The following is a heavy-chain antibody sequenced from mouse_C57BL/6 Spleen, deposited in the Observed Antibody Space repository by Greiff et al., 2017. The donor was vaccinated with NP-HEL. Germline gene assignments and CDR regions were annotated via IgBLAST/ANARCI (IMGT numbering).Heavy chain of an antibody. J-gene: IGHJ1*03. CDR2: ISYDGSN. Sequence: EVQLQESGPGLVKPSQSLSLTCSVTGYSITSGYYWNWIRQFPGNKLEWRGYISYDGSNNYNPSLKNRISINRDTSKNQFFLKLNSVTTEDTATYYCARNYGSSYVPFYWYFDVWGTGTTVTVSS. CDR3: ARNYGSSYVPFYWYFDV. D-gene: IGHD1-1*01. CDR1: GYSITSGYY. V-gene: IGHV3-6*01.